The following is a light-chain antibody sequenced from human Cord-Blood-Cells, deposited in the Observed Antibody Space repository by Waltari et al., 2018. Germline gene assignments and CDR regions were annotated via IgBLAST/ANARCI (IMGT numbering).Light chain of an antibody. CDR1: QSISSW. CDR2: QAS. J-gene: IGKJ5*01. Sequence: DIHVTQSPSTLSASVGDRVTITCRASQSISSWLAWYQQKPGKAPKLLIDQASSFESGVPSRFSGSGSGTEFTLTISSLQPDDFATYYCQQYNSFPITFGQGTRLEIK. CDR3: QQYNSFPIT. V-gene: IGKV1-5*03.